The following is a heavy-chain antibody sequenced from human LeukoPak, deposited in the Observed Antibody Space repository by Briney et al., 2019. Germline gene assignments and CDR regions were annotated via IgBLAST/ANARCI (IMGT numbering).Heavy chain of an antibody. CDR1: GFTFSSYA. J-gene: IGHJ3*02. CDR3: ARVDEYDRQPDI. Sequence: GGSLRLSCAASGFTFSSYAMHWVRQAPGKGLEWVAVIWYDGSNKYYADSVKGRFTISRDNSKNTLYLQMNSLRAEDTAVYYCARVDEYDRQPDIWGQGTMVTVSS. V-gene: IGHV3-33*08. CDR2: IWYDGSNK. D-gene: IGHD3-22*01.